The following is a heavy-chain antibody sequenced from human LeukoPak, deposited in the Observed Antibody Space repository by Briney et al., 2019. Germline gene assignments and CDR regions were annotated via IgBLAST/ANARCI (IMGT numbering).Heavy chain of an antibody. Sequence: GESLRISCKGSGYSFTNYRISWVRHMPGRGLEWMGWFVASDSYTNYSPSFQGHVTISADESSSTAYLQWSSLKASDTAIYYCARHVLYSYGPQWWFDPWGQGTLVTVSS. V-gene: IGHV5-10-1*01. CDR2: FVASDSYT. CDR3: ARHVLYSYGPQWWFDP. CDR1: GYSFTNYR. J-gene: IGHJ5*02. D-gene: IGHD5-18*01.